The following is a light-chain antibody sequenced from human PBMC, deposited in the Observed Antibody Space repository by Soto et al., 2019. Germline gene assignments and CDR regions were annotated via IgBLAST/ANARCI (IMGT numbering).Light chain of an antibody. CDR2: KVS. J-gene: IGKJ1*01. CDR1: QSLVSSDGNTH. V-gene: IGKV2-30*01. CDR3: MQATHWPWT. Sequence: DVVMTQSPLSLPVTLGQPASISCRSSQSLVSSDGNTHLIWFQQRPGQSPRRLIYKVSNRDSEVTDRFSGSGSGTDFTLEISRVEAEDVGVSDCMQATHWPWTFGQGTKVEIK.